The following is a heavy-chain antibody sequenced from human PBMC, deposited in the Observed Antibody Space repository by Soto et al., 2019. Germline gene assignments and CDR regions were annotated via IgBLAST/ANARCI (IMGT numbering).Heavy chain of an antibody. CDR1: GGTFSSYT. V-gene: IGHV1-69*02. D-gene: IGHD3-16*01. CDR3: GSGPGGVSIDY. J-gene: IGHJ4*02. CDR2: IIPILGIA. Sequence: QVQLVQSGAEVKKPGSSVKVSCKASGGTFSSYTISWVRQAPGQGLEWMGRIIPILGIANYAQKFQGRVTITADKSTSTAYMELSSLRSEATAVYYCGSGPGGVSIDYWGQGTLVTVSS.